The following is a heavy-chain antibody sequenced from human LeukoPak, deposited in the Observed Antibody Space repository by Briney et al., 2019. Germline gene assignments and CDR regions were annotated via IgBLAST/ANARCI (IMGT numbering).Heavy chain of an antibody. D-gene: IGHD6-13*01. J-gene: IGHJ4*02. CDR1: GFTFSSYS. CDR3: AREPVSVAAANHFDY. Sequence: PGGSLRLSCAASGFTFSSYSMNWVRRAPGKGLEWISYISSSSSTIYYADSVKGRFTISRDNAKNSLYLQMNSLRAEDTAVYYCAREPVSVAAANHFDYWGQGTLVTVSS. CDR2: ISSSSSTI. V-gene: IGHV3-48*04.